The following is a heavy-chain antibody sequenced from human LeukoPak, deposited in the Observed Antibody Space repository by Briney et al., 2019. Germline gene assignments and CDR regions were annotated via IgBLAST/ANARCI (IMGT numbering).Heavy chain of an antibody. CDR1: GYTFTSYD. V-gene: IGHV1-8*01. D-gene: IGHD6-13*01. CDR3: ARPVGAEYSSSWYHIGYYYYGMDV. J-gene: IGHJ6*02. Sequence: ASVKVSCKASGYTFTSYDMNWVRQATGQGLEWMGWMNPNSGNTGYAQKFQGRVTMTRNTSISTAYMELSSLRSEDTAVYYCARPVGAEYSSSWYHIGYYYYGMDVWGQGTTVTVSS. CDR2: MNPNSGNT.